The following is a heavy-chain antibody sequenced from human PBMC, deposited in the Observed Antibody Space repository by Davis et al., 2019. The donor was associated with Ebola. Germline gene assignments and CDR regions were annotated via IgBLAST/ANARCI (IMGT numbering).Heavy chain of an antibody. CDR2: ISFDGSNK. J-gene: IGHJ6*02. CDR3: ARESPLRYGMDV. Sequence: PGGSLRLSCAASGFTFSTYGMHWVRQAPGKGLEWVAVISFDGSNKYYTDSVKGRFTISRDNSKNTLYLQMNSLRAEDTAVYYCARESPLRYGMDVWGQGTTVTVSS. V-gene: IGHV3-30*03. CDR1: GFTFSTYG.